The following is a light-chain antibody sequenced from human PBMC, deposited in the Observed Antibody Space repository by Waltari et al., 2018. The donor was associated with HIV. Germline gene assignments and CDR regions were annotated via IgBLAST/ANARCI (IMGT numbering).Light chain of an antibody. J-gene: IGKJ2*01. CDR2: GAS. Sequence: DIQMTQSPSSLSASVGDRVTITCRANQNIYSYLNWYRQKPGKAPNLLIFGASTLQSGVPSRVSATGSGIDFILTVTGVQQEDFATYLCQQSHTSPATFGQGTK. CDR1: QNIYSY. V-gene: IGKV1-39*01. CDR3: QQSHTSPAT.